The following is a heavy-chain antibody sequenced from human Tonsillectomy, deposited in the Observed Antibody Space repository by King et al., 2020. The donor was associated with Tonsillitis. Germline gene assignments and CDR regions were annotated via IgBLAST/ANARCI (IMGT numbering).Heavy chain of an antibody. V-gene: IGHV3-30*18. CDR3: AKDLFPTCGSGGAVGY. CDR2: ISYDGSNK. J-gene: IGHJ4*02. D-gene: IGHD3-10*01. Sequence: VQLVESGGGVVQPGRSLRLSCAASGFTFSSYGMHWVRQAPGKGLEWVAVISYDGSNKYYADSVKGRFTISRDNSKNTLYLQMNSQRAEDTAVYYCAKDLFPTCGSGGAVGYWGQGTLVTVSS. CDR1: GFTFSSYG.